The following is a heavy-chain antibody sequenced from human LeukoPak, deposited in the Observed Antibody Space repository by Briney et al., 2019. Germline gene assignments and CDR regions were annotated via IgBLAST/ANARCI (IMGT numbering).Heavy chain of an antibody. Sequence: SETLSLTCSVSGYSLSSGFYWAWIRQSPGKGLEWIGNIYHSGNTYQSPSLKSRATMSVDAYKNEFSLRLTSVTAADTAVYYCARAERYVDPLSSSGGLWEYKFDHWGQGTLVTVSS. CDR1: GYSLSSGFY. J-gene: IGHJ4*02. CDR2: IYHSGNT. V-gene: IGHV4-38-2*02. CDR3: ARAERYVDPLSSSGGLWEYKFDH. D-gene: IGHD3-9*01.